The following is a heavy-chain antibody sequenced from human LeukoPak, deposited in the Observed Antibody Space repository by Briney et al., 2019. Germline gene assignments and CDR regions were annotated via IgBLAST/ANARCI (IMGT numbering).Heavy chain of an antibody. D-gene: IGHD3-16*01. V-gene: IGHV3-23*01. CDR3: AKGLRTGVGPYMGYHYYMDV. Sequence: GFLGIFWAAFGFTLSNYGMRLVPPAPGEGVGGGPGISWCCGSTYYADSVKGRFTISRDNSKNTLYLQMNSLRAEDTAVYYCAKGLRTGVGPYMGYHYYMDVWGKGATVTVSS. CDR2: ISWCCGST. J-gene: IGHJ6*03. CDR1: GFTLSNYG.